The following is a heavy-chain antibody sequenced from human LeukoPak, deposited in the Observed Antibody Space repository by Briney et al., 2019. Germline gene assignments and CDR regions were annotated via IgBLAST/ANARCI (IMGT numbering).Heavy chain of an antibody. CDR2: IYYSGSP. CDR1: GGSISSGGYY. V-gene: IGHV4-31*03. Sequence: SETLSLTCTVSGGSISSGGYYWSWIRQHPGKGLEWIGYIYYSGSPYYNPSLKSRVTISVDTSKNQFSLKLSSVTAADTAVYYCARVITIFGVVISPTSYYGMDAWGQGTTVTVSS. J-gene: IGHJ6*02. CDR3: ARVITIFGVVISPTSYYGMDA. D-gene: IGHD3-3*01.